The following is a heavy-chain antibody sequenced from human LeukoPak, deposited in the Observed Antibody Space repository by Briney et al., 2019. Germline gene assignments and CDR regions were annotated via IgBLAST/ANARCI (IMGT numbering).Heavy chain of an antibody. D-gene: IGHD6-19*01. J-gene: IGHJ4*02. CDR1: GFIVSSDY. V-gene: IGHV3-66*02. Sequence: GGSLRLSCAASGFIVSSDYMSWVRQAPGKGLEWASVIYSGGSTFYADSVKGRFTISRDKSKNTLYLQMNSLRADDTAVYYCARDSSGWCYFDYWGQGSLVTVSS. CDR3: ARDSSGWCYFDY. CDR2: IYSGGST.